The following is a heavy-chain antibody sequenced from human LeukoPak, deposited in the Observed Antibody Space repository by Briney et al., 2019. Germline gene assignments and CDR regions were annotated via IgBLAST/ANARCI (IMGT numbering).Heavy chain of an antibody. CDR1: GGSISSYY. V-gene: IGHV4-4*07. CDR2: IYTSGST. CDR3: ARAGYCSSTRCYNFDY. J-gene: IGHJ4*02. D-gene: IGHD2-2*01. Sequence: SETLSLTCTVPGGSISSYYWSWIRQPAGKGLEWIGRIYTSGSTNYNTSLKSRVTMSVDTSKNQFSLKLSSVTAADTAGYYCARAGYCSSTRCYNFDYWGQGTLGTVSS.